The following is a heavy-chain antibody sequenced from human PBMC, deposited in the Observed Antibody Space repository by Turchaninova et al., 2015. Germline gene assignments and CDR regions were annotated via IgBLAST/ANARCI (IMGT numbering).Heavy chain of an antibody. D-gene: IGHD3-16*01. V-gene: IGHV4-38-2*01. Sequence: QVQLQESGPGLVKPSETLSLTCAVSGYSISRGYYWGWIRQPPGQGLEWIGNIYHIARTYSNPSLQSRVSISVDTSKNQFALKLSSVTAADPAVYYWARQGGRVVDYWGQGTLVTVSS. CDR1: GYSISRGYY. J-gene: IGHJ4*02. CDR3: ARQGGRVVDY. CDR2: IYHIART.